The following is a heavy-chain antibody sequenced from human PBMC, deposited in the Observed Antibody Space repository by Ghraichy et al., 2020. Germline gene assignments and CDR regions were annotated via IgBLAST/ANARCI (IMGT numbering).Heavy chain of an antibody. D-gene: IGHD2-21*02. CDR3: ARQGSQQVFGDRAFDI. CDR2: IYYSGST. CDR1: GGSISSSSYY. Sequence: SETLSLTCTVSGGSISSSSYYWGWIRQPPGKGLEWIGSIYYSGSTYYNPSLKSRVTISVDTSKNQFSLKLSSVTAADTAVYYCARQGSQQVFGDRAFDIWGQGTMVTVSS. V-gene: IGHV4-39*01. J-gene: IGHJ3*02.